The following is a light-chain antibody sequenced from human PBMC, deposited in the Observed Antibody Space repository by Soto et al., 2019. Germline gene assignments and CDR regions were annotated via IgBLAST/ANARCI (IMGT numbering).Light chain of an antibody. CDR1: QSVSSIY. J-gene: IGKJ4*01. CDR2: GAS. Sequence: DIGLTQSPGTLSLSPGERATLSCRASQSVSSIYLAWYQQKPGQAPRLLIYGASNRATGIPDRFSGGGSGTDFTLTISRLEPEDFAVYYCHQYDNSPLTFGGGTKVEIK. CDR3: HQYDNSPLT. V-gene: IGKV3-20*01.